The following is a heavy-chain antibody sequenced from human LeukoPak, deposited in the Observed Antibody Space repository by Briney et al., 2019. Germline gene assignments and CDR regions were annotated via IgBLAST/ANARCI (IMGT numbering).Heavy chain of an antibody. CDR1: GFTFTSYS. V-gene: IGHV3-21*01. CDR2: ISSSSSYI. CDR3: ARVPYGSGNYYCYFDY. Sequence: TGGSLRLPCAASGFTFTSYSMNWVRQAPGKGLEWVSSISSSSSYIYYADSVKGRFTISRDNAKNSLYLQMNSLRAEDTAVYYCARVPYGSGNYYCYFDYWGQGTLVTVSS. J-gene: IGHJ4*02. D-gene: IGHD3-10*01.